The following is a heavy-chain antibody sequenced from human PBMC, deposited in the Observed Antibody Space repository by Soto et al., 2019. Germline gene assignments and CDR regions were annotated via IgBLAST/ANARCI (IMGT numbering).Heavy chain of an antibody. CDR2: INPNSGGT. V-gene: IGHV1-2*02. Sequence: ASVKVSCKASGYTFTGYYMHWVRQAPGQGLEWMGWINPNSGGTNYAQKFQGRVTMTRDTSISTAYMELSRLRSDDTAVYYCARDRNSSSPYYYYYGMDVWGQGTTVTVSS. CDR1: GYTFTGYY. D-gene: IGHD6-6*01. J-gene: IGHJ6*02. CDR3: ARDRNSSSPYYYYYGMDV.